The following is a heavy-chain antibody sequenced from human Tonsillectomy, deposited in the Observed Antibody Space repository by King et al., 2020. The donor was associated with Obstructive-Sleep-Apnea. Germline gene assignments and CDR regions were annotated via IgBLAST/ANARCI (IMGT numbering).Heavy chain of an antibody. V-gene: IGHV3-15*01. CDR2: IKSKTDGGTI. CDR1: GFTFSNAW. Sequence: VQLVESGGGLVKPGGSLRLSCAASGFTFSNAWMSWVRQAPGKGLEWVGRIKSKTDGGTIDYAAPVKGRFTVSRDDSKNTLHLQMNSLKTEDTAVYYCTTGVKGDDGDQDHAFDIWGQGTMVTVSS. J-gene: IGHJ3*02. CDR3: TTGVKGDDGDQDHAFDI. D-gene: IGHD4-17*01.